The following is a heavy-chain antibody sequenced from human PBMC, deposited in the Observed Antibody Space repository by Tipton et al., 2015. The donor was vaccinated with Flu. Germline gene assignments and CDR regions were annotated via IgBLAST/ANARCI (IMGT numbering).Heavy chain of an antibody. CDR3: ARVIIVGASGAELFDH. CDR2: TYYSGYT. J-gene: IGHJ4*02. CDR1: GGSISSFY. V-gene: IGHV4-59*01. Sequence: GLVKPSETLSLTCTVSGGSISSFYWGWIRQPPGKGLEWIGYTYYSGYTKYNPSLKSRVTISVDTSKNQFSLKLSSLTAADTAVYYCARVIIVGASGAELFDHWGQGTLVTVSS. D-gene: IGHD1-26*01.